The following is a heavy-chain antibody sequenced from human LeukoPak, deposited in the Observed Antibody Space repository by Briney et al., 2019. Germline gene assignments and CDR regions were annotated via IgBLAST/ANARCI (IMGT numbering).Heavy chain of an antibody. CDR1: GFTFSSYS. V-gene: IGHV3-48*01. D-gene: IGHD2-21*02. J-gene: IGHJ4*02. CDR3: ATGVTRDY. CDR2: ISSSSGTI. Sequence: GGSLRLSCAASGFTFSSYSMNWVRQAPGKGLEWVSYISSSSGTIYYADSVKGRFTISRDNAKNSLYLQMNSQRAEDTAVYYCATGVTRDYWGQGTLVTVSS.